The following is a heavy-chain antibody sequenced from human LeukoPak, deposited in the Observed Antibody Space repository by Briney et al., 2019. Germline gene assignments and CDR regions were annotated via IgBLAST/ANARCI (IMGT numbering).Heavy chain of an antibody. J-gene: IGHJ5*02. V-gene: IGHV3-49*04. CDR2: IRSKAYGGTT. CDR3: TYWFDH. Sequence: PGGSLRLSCTASGFTFGDYAVSWVHQAPGKGLKWVGFIRSKAYGGTTEYAASVEGRFTISRDDSKSIAYLQMNSLKTEDTAVYYCTYWFDHWGQGTLVTVSS. CDR1: GFTFGDYA.